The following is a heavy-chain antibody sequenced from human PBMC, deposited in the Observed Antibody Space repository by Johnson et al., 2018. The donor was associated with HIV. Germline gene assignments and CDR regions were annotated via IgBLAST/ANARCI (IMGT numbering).Heavy chain of an antibody. CDR3: ARDTGETGPILQAFDI. V-gene: IGHV3-9*01. CDR2: ISWNSGSI. Sequence: VQLVESGGGWVQPGRSLRLSCAASGLTFHAYAMHWVRQAPGKGLEWVSGISWNSGSIGYADSVKGRFTISRDNAKNSLYLQMNSLRAEDTALYYCARDTGETGPILQAFDIWGQGTMVTVSS. D-gene: IGHD1-1*01. CDR1: GLTFHAYA. J-gene: IGHJ3*02.